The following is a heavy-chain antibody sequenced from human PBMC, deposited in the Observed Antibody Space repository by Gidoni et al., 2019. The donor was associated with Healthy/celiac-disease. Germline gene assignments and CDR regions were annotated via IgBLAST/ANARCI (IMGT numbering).Heavy chain of an antibody. V-gene: IGHV4-34*01. CDR1: GGSFSGYY. D-gene: IGHD6-13*01. Sequence: QVQLQQWGAGLFKPSETLSLTCAVYGGSFSGYYWSWIRQPPGKGLEWIGEINHSGSTNYNPYLKSRVTISVDTSKNQFSLKLSSVTAADTAVYYCARSAAGVDYWGQGTLVTVSS. J-gene: IGHJ4*02. CDR2: INHSGST. CDR3: ARSAAGVDY.